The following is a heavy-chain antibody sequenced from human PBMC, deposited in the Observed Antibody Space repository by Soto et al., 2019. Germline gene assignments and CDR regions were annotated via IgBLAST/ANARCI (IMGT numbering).Heavy chain of an antibody. J-gene: IGHJ6*02. D-gene: IGHD3-10*01. CDR3: ARWATDYYGSGSYFYYGMDV. CDR1: GYTFTSYG. V-gene: IGHV1-18*01. Sequence: ASVKVSCKASGYTFTSYGISWVRQAPGQGLEWMGWISAYNGNTNYAQKLQGRVTMTTDTSTSTAYMELRSLRSDDTAVYYCARWATDYYGSGSYFYYGMDVWGQGTTVTVSS. CDR2: ISAYNGNT.